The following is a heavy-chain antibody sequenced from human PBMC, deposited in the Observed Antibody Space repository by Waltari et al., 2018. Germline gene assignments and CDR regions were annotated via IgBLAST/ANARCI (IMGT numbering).Heavy chain of an antibody. J-gene: IGHJ4*02. D-gene: IGHD3-10*01. CDR3: VVGSSFDY. CDR1: GSSFTNTW. CDR2: IDPGDSDT. Sequence: EVQVVQSGAEVKKPGNSVKISCDGSGSSFTNTWIGWGRQMPGKGLEWMGIIDPGDSDTRYSPSFQGQVTISADKSINTAYLQWSTLKASDTAMYYCVVGSSFDYWGQGTLVTVSS. V-gene: IGHV5-51*01.